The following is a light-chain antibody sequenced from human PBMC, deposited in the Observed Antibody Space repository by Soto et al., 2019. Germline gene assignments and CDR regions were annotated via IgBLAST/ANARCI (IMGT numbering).Light chain of an antibody. CDR3: QQYNSYSAAWT. CDR2: TAS. CDR1: QSISGW. V-gene: IGKV1-5*03. Sequence: DIQMTQSPSTLSASVGDRVTITCRASQSISGWLAWYQQKPGKAPKLLIYTASNLERGVPSRFSGRGSGTEFPLTSSSRQPDDFATYYCQQYNSYSAAWTFGQGTKVEIK. J-gene: IGKJ1*01.